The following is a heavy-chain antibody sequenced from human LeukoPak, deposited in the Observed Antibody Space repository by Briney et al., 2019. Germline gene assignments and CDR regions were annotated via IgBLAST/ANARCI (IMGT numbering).Heavy chain of an antibody. J-gene: IGHJ2*01. Sequence: PGGSLRLSCAASGFPFSEYSMNWVRQAPGKGLEWISYIGISSGNTKYADSVKGRFTISRDNAKNSLYLQMNSLRAEDTAVYYCARGYCSSTSCYWYFDLWGRGTLVTVSS. V-gene: IGHV3-11*06. D-gene: IGHD2-2*01. CDR1: GFPFSEYS. CDR3: ARGYCSSTSCYWYFDL. CDR2: IGISSGNT.